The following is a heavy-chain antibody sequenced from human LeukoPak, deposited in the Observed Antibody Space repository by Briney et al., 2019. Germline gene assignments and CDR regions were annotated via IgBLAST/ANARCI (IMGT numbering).Heavy chain of an antibody. CDR3: AGGASFRSGGFNYDP. D-gene: IGHD2-15*01. J-gene: IGHJ5*02. CDR1: GFSFSNYW. CDR2: MNIDGSER. V-gene: IGHV3-7*01. Sequence: GGSLRLSCAASGFSFSNYWMGWVRQAPGKRPEWVANMNIDGSERYYADSVKGRFTISRDNARNSVFLQVSGLRVEDAAVYYCAGGASFRSGGFNYDPWGQGTLVTVSS.